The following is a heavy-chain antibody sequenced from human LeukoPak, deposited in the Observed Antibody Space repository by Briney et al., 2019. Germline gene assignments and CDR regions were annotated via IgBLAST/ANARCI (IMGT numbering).Heavy chain of an antibody. Sequence: GGSLRLSCAASGFTFSDYYMSLIRQAPGKGLEWLSYISNSGTIIYYSDSVKGRFTISRDNAMNSLYLQMNSLRAEDTAVYYCASHPGDNILMMYANDAFDIWGQGTMVTVSS. V-gene: IGHV3-11*04. J-gene: IGHJ3*02. CDR2: ISNSGTII. CDR3: ASHPGDNILMMYANDAFDI. CDR1: GFTFSDYY. D-gene: IGHD2-8*01.